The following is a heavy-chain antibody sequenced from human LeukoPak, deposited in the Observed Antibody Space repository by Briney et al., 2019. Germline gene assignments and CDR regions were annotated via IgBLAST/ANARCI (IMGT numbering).Heavy chain of an antibody. V-gene: IGHV3-66*01. CDR3: ARDRREQQLVLDY. CDR1: GFTVSSNY. CDR2: IYSGGST. D-gene: IGHD6-13*01. Sequence: GGSLRLSCAASGFTVSSNYMSWVRQAPGKGLEWVSVIYSGGSTYYADSVKGRFTISRDNSKNTLYLQMNSLRAEDTAVYYCARDRREQQLVLDYWGQGTLVTVSS. J-gene: IGHJ4*02.